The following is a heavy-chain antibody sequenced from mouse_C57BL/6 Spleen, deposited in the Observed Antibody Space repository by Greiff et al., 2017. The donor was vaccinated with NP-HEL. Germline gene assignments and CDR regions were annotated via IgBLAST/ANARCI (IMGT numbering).Heavy chain of an antibody. D-gene: IGHD2-1*01. Sequence: QVQLQQPGAELVMPGASVKLSCKASGYTFTSYWMHWVKQRPGQGLEWIGEIDPNSGGTKYNEKFKSKATLTVDKPSSTAYMQLSSLTSEDSAVYYCARLDGNYEGAMDYWGQGTSVTVSS. J-gene: IGHJ4*01. V-gene: IGHV1-72*01. CDR2: IDPNSGGT. CDR1: GYTFTSYW. CDR3: ARLDGNYEGAMDY.